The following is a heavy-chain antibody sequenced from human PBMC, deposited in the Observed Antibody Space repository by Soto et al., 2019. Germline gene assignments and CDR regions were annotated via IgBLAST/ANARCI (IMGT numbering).Heavy chain of an antibody. Sequence: QVQLVQSGAEVKKPGASVKVSCKASGYTFTSYDINWVRQATGQGLEWMGWMNPNSGNTGYAQKLQGRVTMTTDTSTSTAYMELRSLRSDDTAVYYCARDVNKGLVDYWGQGTLVTVSS. J-gene: IGHJ4*02. V-gene: IGHV1-8*01. CDR3: ARDVNKGLVDY. CDR2: MNPNSGNT. CDR1: GYTFTSYD.